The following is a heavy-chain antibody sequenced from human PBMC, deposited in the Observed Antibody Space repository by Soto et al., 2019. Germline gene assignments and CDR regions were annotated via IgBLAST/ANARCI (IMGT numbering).Heavy chain of an antibody. V-gene: IGHV4-30-4*01. Sequence: QVQLLESGPGLVKPSQTLSLTCTVSGGSMSRGDYYWSWIRQPPGKGLEWIGFIYHTGSTYYSPSLKDRFTISVDTSNIQFSLRLSAVAAADTAVYFYARAPLYDDGDLSHRCDIWGQGTMVTVSS. CDR1: GGSMSRGDYY. J-gene: IGHJ3*02. CDR2: IYHTGST. CDR3: ARAPLYDDGDLSHRCDI. D-gene: IGHD4-17*01.